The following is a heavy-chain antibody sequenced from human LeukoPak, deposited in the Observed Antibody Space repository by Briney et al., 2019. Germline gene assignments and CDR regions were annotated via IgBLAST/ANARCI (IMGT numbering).Heavy chain of an antibody. J-gene: IGHJ4*02. Sequence: GGSLRLSCAASGFTFSNYWMSWGRQAPGKGLEWVANIKEDGSDKYYVDSVKGRFTISRDNAKNSQYLQMNSLRAEDTAVCYCARDTGYNTFDYWGQGTLVTVSS. V-gene: IGHV3-7*05. CDR1: GFTFSNYW. D-gene: IGHD5-24*01. CDR2: IKEDGSDK. CDR3: ARDTGYNTFDY.